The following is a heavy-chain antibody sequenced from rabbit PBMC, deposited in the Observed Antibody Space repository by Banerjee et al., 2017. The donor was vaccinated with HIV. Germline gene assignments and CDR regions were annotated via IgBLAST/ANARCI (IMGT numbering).Heavy chain of an antibody. CDR2: IDIGSGGST. V-gene: IGHV1S45*01. D-gene: IGHD6-1*01. CDR1: GFIFSDNYW. CDR3: ARDDGWNFNL. J-gene: IGHJ4*01. Sequence: QEQLEESGGDLVKPEGSLTLTCTASGFIFSDNYWICWVRQAPGKGLEWITCIDIGSGGSTYYASWAKGRFTISRSTSLNTVTLQMTSLTAADTATYFCARDDGWNFNLWGQGTLVTVS.